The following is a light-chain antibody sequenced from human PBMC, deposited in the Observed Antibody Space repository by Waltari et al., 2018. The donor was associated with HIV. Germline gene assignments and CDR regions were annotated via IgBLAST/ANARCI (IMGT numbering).Light chain of an antibody. CDR3: QSWGAGIRV. CDR1: SGHSTYA. Sequence: QVTLTQSPSASASLGASVKLTCTLSSGHSTYAIAWYQKQPGKGPRFLMYLPTDGAHRKGDGIPDRFSGSSSGPERYLTISSLQSDDEADYYCQSWGAGIRVFGGGTKLTVL. J-gene: IGLJ3*02. V-gene: IGLV4-69*01. CDR2: LPTDGAH.